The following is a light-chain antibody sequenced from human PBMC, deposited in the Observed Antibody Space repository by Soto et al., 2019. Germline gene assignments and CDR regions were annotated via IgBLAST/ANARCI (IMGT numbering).Light chain of an antibody. Sequence: DIQMTQSPVSLSASVGDRVTITCRASQTISRNLNWYQQKPGKAPKLLIFAASSLQSGVPLRFSGSGSGTDFTLTISSLQPEDFATYYCQQSYDTPLTFGGGNKVELK. CDR1: QTISRN. V-gene: IGKV1-39*01. J-gene: IGKJ4*01. CDR2: AAS. CDR3: QQSYDTPLT.